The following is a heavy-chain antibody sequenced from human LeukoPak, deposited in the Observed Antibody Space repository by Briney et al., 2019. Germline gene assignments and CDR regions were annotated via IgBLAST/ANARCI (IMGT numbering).Heavy chain of an antibody. Sequence: GGSLRLSCAASGFTFSSYAMSWVRQAPGKGLEWVSAISGSGGSTYYADSVKGRFTISRDNSKNTLYLQMNSLRAEDTAVYYCAKDCLFNYYDSSGYYFDYWGQGTLVTVSS. V-gene: IGHV3-23*01. J-gene: IGHJ4*02. CDR3: AKDCLFNYYDSSGYYFDY. CDR2: ISGSGGST. CDR1: GFTFSSYA. D-gene: IGHD3-22*01.